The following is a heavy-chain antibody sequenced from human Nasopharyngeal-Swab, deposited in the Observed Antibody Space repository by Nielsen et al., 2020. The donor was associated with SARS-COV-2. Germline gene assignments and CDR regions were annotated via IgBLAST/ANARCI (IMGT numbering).Heavy chain of an antibody. D-gene: IGHD3-22*01. Sequence: GGSLRLSCAASGFTFSSYAMSWVRQAPGKGLEWVSAISGSGGSTYYADSVKGRFTISRDNSKNTLYLQMNSLRAEDTAVYYCAKVISTYYYDSSGYYYVASHDAFDIWGQGTMVTVSS. CDR2: ISGSGGST. CDR1: GFTFSSYA. CDR3: AKVISTYYYDSSGYYYVASHDAFDI. V-gene: IGHV3-23*01. J-gene: IGHJ3*02.